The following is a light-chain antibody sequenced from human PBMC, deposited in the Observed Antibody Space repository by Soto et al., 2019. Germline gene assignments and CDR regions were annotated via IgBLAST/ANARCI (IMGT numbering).Light chain of an antibody. CDR2: DVS. CDR1: TSDVGGYFY. CDR3: SSYTSGSTPYV. J-gene: IGLJ1*01. V-gene: IGLV2-14*03. Sequence: QSALAQPASVSGSPGQSITVSCTGPTSDVGGYFYVAWSQQHPGKAPKLLSYDVSNRPSGVYNRFSGSKSGNTASLTISGIQAEDDADYYCSSYTSGSTPYVFGTGTKLTVL.